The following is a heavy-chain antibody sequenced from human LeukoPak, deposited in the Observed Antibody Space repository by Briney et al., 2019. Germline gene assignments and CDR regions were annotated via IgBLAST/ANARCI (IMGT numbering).Heavy chain of an antibody. D-gene: IGHD6-19*01. CDR1: GDSVSSNSAA. CDR3: ARAIGWIVD. J-gene: IGHJ1*01. Sequence: SQTPSLTCAIFGDSVSSNSAAWNWIRQSPSRGLEWLGRTYYRSKWYNGYAVSVKSRITISADTSKNQFSLRLNSVTPEDTAVYYCARAIGWIVDWGQGTLVTVS. CDR2: TYYRSKWYN. V-gene: IGHV6-1*01.